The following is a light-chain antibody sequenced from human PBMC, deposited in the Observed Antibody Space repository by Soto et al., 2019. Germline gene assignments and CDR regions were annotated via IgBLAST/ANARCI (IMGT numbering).Light chain of an antibody. V-gene: IGLV1-40*01. J-gene: IGLJ2*01. CDR2: ANN. Sequence: QSVLTQPPSVSGAPGQRVTISCTGSSSNIGAGYDVHWYQQLPGTAPKLLICANNNRPSGVPDRFSGSKSGTSASLAITGLQAEDEAYYYCQSYDSSLSGVVFGGGTQLTVL. CDR3: QSYDSSLSGVV. CDR1: SSNIGAGYD.